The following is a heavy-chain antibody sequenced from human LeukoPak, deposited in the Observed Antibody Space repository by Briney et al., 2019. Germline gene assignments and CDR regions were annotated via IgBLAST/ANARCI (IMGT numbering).Heavy chain of an antibody. D-gene: IGHD6-19*01. CDR2: IGSTSTTI. Sequence: GGSLRLSCAASGFTFSIYTMNWVRQAPGKGLEWVSYIGSTSTTIYHPDTVKARFTISRDNAKNSLYLQMNSLRAEDTAVYYCARGRDSSGWYYNWFDPWGQGTLVTVSS. CDR1: GFTFSIYT. CDR3: ARGRDSSGWYYNWFDP. V-gene: IGHV3-48*01. J-gene: IGHJ5*02.